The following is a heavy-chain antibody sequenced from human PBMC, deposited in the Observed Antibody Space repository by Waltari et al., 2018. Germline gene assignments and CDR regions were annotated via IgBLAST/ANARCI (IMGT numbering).Heavy chain of an antibody. Sequence: QLQLQESGPRLVKPSETLSLTCSVSGVSITSNRNYWGWIRQPPGQGLEWIGTMSYSGATSSSPSRQSRVTISRDTSKNQLSLKLGSVTAADTAIYYCATYIGASIGTAAFDVWGQGTKVTVSS. CDR3: ATYIGASIGTAAFDV. CDR2: MSYSGAT. D-gene: IGHD5-12*01. J-gene: IGHJ3*01. V-gene: IGHV4-39*01. CDR1: GVSITSNRNY.